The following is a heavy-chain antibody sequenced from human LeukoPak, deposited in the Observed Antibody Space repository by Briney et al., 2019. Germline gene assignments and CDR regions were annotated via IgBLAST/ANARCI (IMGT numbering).Heavy chain of an antibody. D-gene: IGHD2-2*01. CDR1: GYTFTGYY. V-gene: IGHV1-8*03. CDR3: ARVDYQLLFDY. CDR2: INPNSGNT. J-gene: IGHJ4*02. Sequence: ASVKVSCKASGYTFTGYYMHWVRQAPGQGLEWMGWINPNSGNTGYAQKFQGRVTITRNTSISTAYMELSSLRSEDTAVYYCARVDYQLLFDYWGQGTLVTVSS.